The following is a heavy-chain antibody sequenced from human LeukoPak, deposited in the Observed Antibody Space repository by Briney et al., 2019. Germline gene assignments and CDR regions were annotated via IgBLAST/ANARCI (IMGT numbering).Heavy chain of an antibody. CDR3: ARTKDFWSGYSLAFDI. D-gene: IGHD3-3*01. V-gene: IGHV4-34*01. CDR1: GGSFSGYY. J-gene: IGHJ3*02. CDR2: INHSGST. Sequence: PSETLSLTCAVYGGSFSGYYWSWIRQPPGKGLEWIGEINHSGSTNYNPSLKSRVTISVGTSKNKLSLKLSSVTAADTAVYYCARTKDFWSGYSLAFDIWGQGTMVTVSS.